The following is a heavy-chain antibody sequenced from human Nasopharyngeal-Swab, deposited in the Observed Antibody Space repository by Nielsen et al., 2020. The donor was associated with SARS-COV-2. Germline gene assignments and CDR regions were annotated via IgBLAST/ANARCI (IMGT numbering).Heavy chain of an antibody. D-gene: IGHD5-24*01. CDR1: GFIVSNTY. J-gene: IGHJ4*02. CDR2: LYSGGNT. Sequence: GESLKISCAASGFIVSNTYMGWVRQAPGKGLEWVSLLYSGGNTYYTDSVKGRFTVSRDKSKNTLYLQMNSLRADDTAVYFCARGGGDAYNPIDFWGQGTLVTVSS. CDR3: ARGGGDAYNPIDF. V-gene: IGHV3-53*01.